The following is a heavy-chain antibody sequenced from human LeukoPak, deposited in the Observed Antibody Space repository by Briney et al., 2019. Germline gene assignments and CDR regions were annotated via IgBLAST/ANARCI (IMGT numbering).Heavy chain of an antibody. CDR2: IYYSGST. V-gene: IGHV4-59*11. CDR1: GGSISSHY. D-gene: IGHD3-22*01. Sequence: SETLSLACTVSGGSISSHYWSWIRQPPGKGLEWIGYIYYSGSTNYNPSLKSRVTISVDTSKNQFSLKLSSVTAADTAVYYCARGGDSSGYYYPNFDYWGQGTLVTVSS. J-gene: IGHJ4*02. CDR3: ARGGDSSGYYYPNFDY.